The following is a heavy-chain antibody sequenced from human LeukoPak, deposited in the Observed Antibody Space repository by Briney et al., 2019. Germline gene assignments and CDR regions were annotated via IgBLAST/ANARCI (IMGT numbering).Heavy chain of an antibody. V-gene: IGHV3-30*04. CDR3: ARDPMADFDY. J-gene: IGHJ4*02. D-gene: IGHD2-8*01. CDR2: ISSDGKSK. CDR1: GFTFSTYA. Sequence: PGGSLGLSCAASGFTFSTYAFHWVRQAPGTGLEWVAVISSDGKSKIYADSVKGRFTISRDNSKNTLFLQMNSLRTEDTAVYYCARDPMADFDYWGQGALVTVSS.